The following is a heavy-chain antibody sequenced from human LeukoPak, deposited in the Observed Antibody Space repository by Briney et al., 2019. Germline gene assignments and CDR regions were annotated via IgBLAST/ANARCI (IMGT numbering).Heavy chain of an antibody. J-gene: IGHJ4*02. CDR2: ISGSGGST. CDR1: GFTFSSYA. CDR3: ASHKYDFWSGYFHLAY. D-gene: IGHD3-3*01. Sequence: PGGSLRLSCAASGFTFSSYAMSWVRQAPGKGLEWVSAISGSGGSTYYADSVKGRFTISRDNAKNSLYLQMNSLRAEDTAVYYCASHKYDFWSGYFHLAYWGQGTLVTVSS. V-gene: IGHV3-23*01.